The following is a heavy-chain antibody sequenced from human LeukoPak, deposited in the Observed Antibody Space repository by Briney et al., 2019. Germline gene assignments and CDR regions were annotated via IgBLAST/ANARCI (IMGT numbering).Heavy chain of an antibody. J-gene: IGHJ4*02. CDR2: IRSKANSYAT. D-gene: IGHD1-26*01. Sequence: PGGSLRLSCAASGFTFSNAWMSWVRQAPGKGLEWVGRIRSKANSYATAYAASVKGRFTISRDDSKNTAYLQMNSLKTEGTAVYYCTASGSYQNWGQGTLVTVSS. V-gene: IGHV3-73*01. CDR1: GFTFSNAW. CDR3: TASGSYQN.